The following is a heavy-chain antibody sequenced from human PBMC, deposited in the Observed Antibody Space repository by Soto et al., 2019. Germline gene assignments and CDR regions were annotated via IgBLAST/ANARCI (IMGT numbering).Heavy chain of an antibody. V-gene: IGHV3-23*01. CDR2: IRGNDDST. D-gene: IGHD3-3*01. CDR3: AKGDALES. Sequence: GGSLRLSCAASGFTFSSYAMSWVRQAPGKGREWVSAIRGNDDSTYYAVSLKDRITISRDNSKNTLYLQMISVRAEDTCVYYCAKGDALESWGYGTMVPVSS. CDR1: GFTFSSYA. J-gene: IGHJ3*01.